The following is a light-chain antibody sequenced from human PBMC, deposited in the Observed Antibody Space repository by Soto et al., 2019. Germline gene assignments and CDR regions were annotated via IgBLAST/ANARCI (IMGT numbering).Light chain of an antibody. CDR1: QSVGSSF. Sequence: EIVLTQSPGTLSLSPGERATLSCRASQSVGSSFLAWFQQKPGQAPRLLIYGASSRATGIPDRFSGSGSGTDLTLTISRLEPEDFAVDYCQQYDSSPLTFGQGTRLEIK. CDR3: QQYDSSPLT. V-gene: IGKV3-20*01. CDR2: GAS. J-gene: IGKJ5*01.